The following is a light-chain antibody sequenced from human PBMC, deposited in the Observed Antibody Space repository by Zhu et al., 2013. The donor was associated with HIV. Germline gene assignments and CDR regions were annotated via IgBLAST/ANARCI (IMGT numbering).Light chain of an antibody. CDR3: STWDGSLNAVV. CDR2: SDN. CDR1: SSNIGINT. Sequence: QSVLTQPPSASGTPGQRVTISCSGSSSNIGINTVNWYRQLPGTAPKLLIYSDNQRPSGVPDRFSGSKSGTSASLAISGLQSEDEVDYYCSTWDGSLNAVVFGGGTKLTVL. J-gene: IGLJ2*01. V-gene: IGLV1-44*01.